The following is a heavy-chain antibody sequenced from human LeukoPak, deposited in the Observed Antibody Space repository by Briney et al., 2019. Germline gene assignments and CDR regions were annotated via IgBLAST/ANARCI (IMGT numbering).Heavy chain of an antibody. CDR2: IYSGNT. CDR3: AREPWGPGAFDI. CDR1: GFTVSSNS. V-gene: IGHV3-53*01. J-gene: IGHJ3*02. Sequence: PGGSLRLSCTVSGFTVSSNSMSWVRQAPGKGLEWVSFIYSGNTHYSDSVKGRFTISRDNSKNTLYLQMNSLRAEDTAVYYCAREPWGPGAFDIWGQGTMVTVSS. D-gene: IGHD7-27*01.